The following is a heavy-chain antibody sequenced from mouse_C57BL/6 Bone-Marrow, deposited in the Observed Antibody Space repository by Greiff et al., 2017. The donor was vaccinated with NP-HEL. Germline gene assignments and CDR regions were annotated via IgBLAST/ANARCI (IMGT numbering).Heavy chain of an antibody. CDR2: IDPSDSYT. Sequence: VQLQQPGAELVKPGASVKLSCKASGYTFTSYWMQWVKQRPGQGLEWIGEIDPSDSYTNYKQKFKGKATLTVDTSSSTAYMQLSSLTSEDSAVYYCARHYSNPSYAMDYWGQGTSVTVSS. V-gene: IGHV1-50*01. CDR3: ARHYSNPSYAMDY. CDR1: GYTFTSYW. D-gene: IGHD2-5*01. J-gene: IGHJ4*01.